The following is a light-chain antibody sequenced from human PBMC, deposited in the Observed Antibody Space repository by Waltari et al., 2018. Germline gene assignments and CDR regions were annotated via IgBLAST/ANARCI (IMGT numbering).Light chain of an antibody. J-gene: IGLJ3*02. V-gene: IGLV2-14*03. Sequence: QSVLTQPASVSGSPGQSITISCTGTSSDVGVYNSVSWYQQHPGKAPQLMIYDVNSRPSGVSNRFSGSKSGNTASLTISGLQAEDEADYYCCSFTSSSTWVFGGGTKVTVL. CDR3: CSFTSSSTWV. CDR1: SSDVGVYNS. CDR2: DVN.